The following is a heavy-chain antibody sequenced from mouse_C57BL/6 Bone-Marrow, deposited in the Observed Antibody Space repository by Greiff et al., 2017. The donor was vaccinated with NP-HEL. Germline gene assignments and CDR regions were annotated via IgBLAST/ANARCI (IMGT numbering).Heavy chain of an antibody. CDR3: ARRVYYGNYGFAY. D-gene: IGHD2-1*01. V-gene: IGHV5-12*01. Sequence: DVMLVESGGGLVQPGGSLKLSCAASGFTFSDYYMYWVRPTPEKRLEWVAYISNGGGSTYYPDTVKGRFTISRDNAKNTLYLQMSRLKSEDTAMYYCARRVYYGNYGFAYWGQGTLVTVSA. J-gene: IGHJ3*01. CDR2: ISNGGGST. CDR1: GFTFSDYY.